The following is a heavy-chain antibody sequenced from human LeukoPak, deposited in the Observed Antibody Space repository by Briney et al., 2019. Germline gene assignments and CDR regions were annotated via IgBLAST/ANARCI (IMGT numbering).Heavy chain of an antibody. V-gene: IGHV4-30-2*01. CDR1: GDSISSGGYS. CDR3: ARYFSGGQFKWFDP. Sequence: QASETLSLTCAASGDSISSGGYSWSWIRQPPGKGLEWIGYIYHGGSAYYDPSLKSRVNISVDKSKNQFSLELSSVTAADTAVYYCARYFSGGQFKWFDPWGQGTLVIVSS. D-gene: IGHD1-26*01. J-gene: IGHJ5*02. CDR2: IYHGGSA.